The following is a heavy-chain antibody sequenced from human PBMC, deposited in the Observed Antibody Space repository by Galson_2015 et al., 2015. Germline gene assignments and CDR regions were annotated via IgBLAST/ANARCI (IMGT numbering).Heavy chain of an antibody. CDR3: TRGLQLWRIPGAFDI. Sequence: SLRLSCAASGFTFGDYAMSWFRQAPGKGLEWVGFIRSRAYGGTTEYAASVKGRFTISRDDSKSIAYLQMNSLKTEDTAVYYCTRGLQLWRIPGAFDIWGQGTMVTVSS. J-gene: IGHJ3*02. CDR1: GFTFGDYA. V-gene: IGHV3-49*03. CDR2: IRSRAYGGTT. D-gene: IGHD5-18*01.